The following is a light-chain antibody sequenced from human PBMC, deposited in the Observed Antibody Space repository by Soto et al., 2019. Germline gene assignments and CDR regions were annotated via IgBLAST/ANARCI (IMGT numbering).Light chain of an antibody. CDR1: SSDVGGYNY. Sequence: SALTQPASVSGSPGQSITISCTGTSSDVGGYNYVSWYQQHPGKAPKLIISDVSNRPSGVSNRFSGSKSGNTASLTISGLQAEDEADYYCNSYTSSSTHVFGTGTKVTVL. CDR3: NSYTSSSTHV. J-gene: IGLJ1*01. CDR2: DVS. V-gene: IGLV2-14*03.